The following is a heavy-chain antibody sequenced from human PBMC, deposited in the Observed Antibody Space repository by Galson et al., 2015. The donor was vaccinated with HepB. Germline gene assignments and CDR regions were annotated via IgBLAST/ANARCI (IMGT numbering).Heavy chain of an antibody. Sequence: SLRLSCAVSGFTFSSYWMSWVRQAPGKWLEWVANIKEDGSEKYYVDSVKGRFTISRDNAKNSLYLQMNSLRAEDTAVYYCARGWGSGTYYSPFDYWGQGTLVTVSS. V-gene: IGHV3-7*03. CDR2: IKEDGSEK. CDR3: ARGWGSGTYYSPFDY. D-gene: IGHD3-10*01. CDR1: GFTFSSYW. J-gene: IGHJ4*02.